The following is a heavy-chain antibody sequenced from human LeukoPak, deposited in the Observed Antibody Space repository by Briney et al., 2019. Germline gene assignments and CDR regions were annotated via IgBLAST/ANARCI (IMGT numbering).Heavy chain of an antibody. Sequence: GGSLRLSCAASGFTFSSYSMNWVRQAPGKGLEWVSSISSSSSYIYYADSVKGRFTISRDNAKNSLYLQMNSLRAEDTAVYYCARAIRGPYYYGMDVWGQGTTVTVSS. CDR2: ISSSSSYI. CDR1: GFTFSSYS. D-gene: IGHD3-16*01. J-gene: IGHJ6*02. V-gene: IGHV3-21*01. CDR3: ARAIRGPYYYGMDV.